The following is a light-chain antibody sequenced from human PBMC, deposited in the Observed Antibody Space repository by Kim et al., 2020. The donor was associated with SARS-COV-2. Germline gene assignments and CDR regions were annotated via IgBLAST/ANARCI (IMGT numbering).Light chain of an antibody. V-gene: IGKV1-39*01. CDR2: AAS. Sequence: ASVGDRVTITCRASQSISSYLNWYQQKPGKAPKLLIYAASSLQSGVPSRFSGSGSGTDFTLTISSLQPEDFATYYCQQSYSTPLTFGGGTKVDVK. CDR3: QQSYSTPLT. J-gene: IGKJ4*01. CDR1: QSISSY.